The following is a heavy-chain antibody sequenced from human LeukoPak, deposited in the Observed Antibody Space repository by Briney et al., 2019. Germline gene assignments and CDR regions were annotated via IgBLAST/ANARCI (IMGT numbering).Heavy chain of an antibody. V-gene: IGHV3-21*01. CDR2: ISSSSSYI. Sequence: GGSLRLSCAASGFTFSSYSMNWVRQAPGKGLEWVSSISSSSSYIYYADSVKGRFTISRDNAKNSLYLQMNSLRAEDTAVYYCARGDYSSRQGDYWGQGTLVTVSS. J-gene: IGHJ4*02. CDR3: ARGDYSSRQGDY. CDR1: GFTFSSYS. D-gene: IGHD6-19*01.